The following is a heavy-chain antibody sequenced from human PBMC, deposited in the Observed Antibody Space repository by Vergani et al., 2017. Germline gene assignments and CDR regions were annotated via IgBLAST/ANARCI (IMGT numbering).Heavy chain of an antibody. Sequence: QVQLQESGPGLVKPSQTLSLTCTVSGGSISSGGYYWSWIRQHPGKGLEWIGYIYYSGSTYYNPSLKSRVTISVDTSKNQFSLKLSSVTAADTAVYYCARVVTPLDYYYDYMDVWGKGTTVTVSS. V-gene: IGHV4-31*03. J-gene: IGHJ6*03. CDR1: GGSISSGGYY. CDR3: ARVVTPLDYYYDYMDV. D-gene: IGHD4-23*01. CDR2: IYYSGST.